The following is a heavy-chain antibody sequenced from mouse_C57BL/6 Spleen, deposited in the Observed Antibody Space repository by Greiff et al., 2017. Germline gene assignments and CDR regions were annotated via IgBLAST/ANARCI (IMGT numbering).Heavy chain of an antibody. V-gene: IGHV5-4*03. CDR3: ASGGEGAMDY. Sequence: EVKLVESGGGLVKPGGSLKLSCAASGFTFSSYAMSWVRQTPEKRLEWVATISDGGSYTYYPDNVKGRFTISRDNAKNNLYLQMSHLKSEDTAMYYCASGGEGAMDYWGQGTSVTVSS. J-gene: IGHJ4*01. CDR1: GFTFSSYA. CDR2: ISDGGSYT.